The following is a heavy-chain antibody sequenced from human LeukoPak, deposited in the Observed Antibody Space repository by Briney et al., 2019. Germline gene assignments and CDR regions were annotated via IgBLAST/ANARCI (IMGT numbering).Heavy chain of an antibody. CDR1: GGSISSSSYY. V-gene: IGHV4-39*07. CDR3: ARGEPAHSMVRGVMGAFDI. CDR2: IYYSGST. D-gene: IGHD3-10*01. Sequence: PSQTLSLTCTVSGGSISSSSYYWGWIRQPPGKGLEWIGSIYYSGSTYYNPSLKSRVTISVDTSKNRFSLKLSSVTAADTAVYYCARGEPAHSMVRGVMGAFDIWGQGTMVTVSS. J-gene: IGHJ3*02.